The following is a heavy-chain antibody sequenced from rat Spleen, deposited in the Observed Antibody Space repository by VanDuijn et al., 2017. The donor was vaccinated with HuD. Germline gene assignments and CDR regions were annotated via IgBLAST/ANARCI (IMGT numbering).Heavy chain of an antibody. CDR2: ISYSGST. V-gene: IGHV3-1*01. CDR1: GYSITSNY. CDR3: AGAFATLGPMSFRGYFVMDA. D-gene: IGHD2-6*01. J-gene: IGHJ4*01. Sequence: EVQLQESGPGLVKPSQSLSLTCSVTGYSITSNYWGWIRKFPGNKMEWIGHISYSGSTSYNPSLKSRISITRDTSKNQFFLQLNSVTTEDTATYYCAGAFATLGPMSFRGYFVMDAWGQGTSVTVSS.